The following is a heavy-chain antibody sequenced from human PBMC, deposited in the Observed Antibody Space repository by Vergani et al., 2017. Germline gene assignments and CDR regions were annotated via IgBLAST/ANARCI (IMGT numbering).Heavy chain of an antibody. Sequence: EVQLLESGGGLVQPGGSLRLSCAASGFTFSSYAMSWVRQAPGKGLEWVSAIRGSGGSTYYADSVKGRFTISRDNSKNTLYLQMNSLRAEDTAVYYCAKDPDWLLFPTYYFDYWGQGTLVTVSS. V-gene: IGHV3-23*01. CDR1: GFTFSSYA. J-gene: IGHJ4*02. CDR2: IRGSGGST. D-gene: IGHD3-9*01. CDR3: AKDPDWLLFPTYYFDY.